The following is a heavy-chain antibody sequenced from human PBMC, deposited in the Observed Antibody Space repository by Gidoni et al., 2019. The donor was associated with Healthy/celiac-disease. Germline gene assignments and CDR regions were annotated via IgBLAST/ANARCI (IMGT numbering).Heavy chain of an antibody. CDR1: GFTFSDYG. Sequence: DVQLLVSVGVVVQPGGSLRLSCGTSGFTFSDYGMSWVSQAPGKGLAWVATVGEELDDTHYADSVKGRFTISRENSKNTLSLQMSRLTAEDTAIYYCSSRFREHFDYWGQGTQVTVSS. J-gene: IGHJ4*02. CDR2: VGEELDDT. V-gene: IGHV3-23*01. CDR3: SSRFREHFDY. D-gene: IGHD3-16*01.